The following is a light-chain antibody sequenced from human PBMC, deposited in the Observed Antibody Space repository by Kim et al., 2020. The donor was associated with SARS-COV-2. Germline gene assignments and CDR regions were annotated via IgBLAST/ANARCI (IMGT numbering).Light chain of an antibody. V-gene: IGLV2-14*03. CDR3: NSYTSDNTLI. J-gene: IGLJ2*01. Sequence: QSALTQPASVSGSPGQSITISCSGTSSDVGAYNYVSWYQQHPGKAPKLIIYYVGGRPSGVSNRFSGSKSGNTASLTISGLQAEDEADYYCNSYTSDNTLIFGGGTQLTVL. CDR2: YVG. CDR1: SSDVGAYNY.